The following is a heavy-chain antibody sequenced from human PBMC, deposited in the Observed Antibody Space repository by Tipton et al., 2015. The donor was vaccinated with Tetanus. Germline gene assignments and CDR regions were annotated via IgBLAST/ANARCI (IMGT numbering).Heavy chain of an antibody. CDR2: IFYSGDT. V-gene: IGHV4-59*03. Sequence: TLSLTCDVYDGSFSAYYWNWIRQSPGGRLEWIGNIFYSGDTTYNRSLQSRARIFLDTAKKQFSLRLTSVTTADTAVYYCATQTDNWFDPWGQGTLVTVSS. CDR3: ATQTDNWFDP. CDR1: DGSFSAYY. J-gene: IGHJ5*02.